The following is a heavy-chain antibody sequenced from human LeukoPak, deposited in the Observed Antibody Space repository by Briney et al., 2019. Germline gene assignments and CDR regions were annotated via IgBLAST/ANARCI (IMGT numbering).Heavy chain of an antibody. CDR1: GYSFTSHW. Sequence: PGESLKISCKGSGYGSGYSFTSHWIAWVRQMPGKGLEWMGIIYPGDSDARYSPSFQGHVTISVDRFLRVAYLQWSSLKASDSGIYYCARYYDSSSYYNTFEIWGQGTMVTVSS. CDR3: ARYYDSSSYYNTFEI. J-gene: IGHJ3*02. V-gene: IGHV5-51*01. D-gene: IGHD3-22*01. CDR2: IYPGDSDA.